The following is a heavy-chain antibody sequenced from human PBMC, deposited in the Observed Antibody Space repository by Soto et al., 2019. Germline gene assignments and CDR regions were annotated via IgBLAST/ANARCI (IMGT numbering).Heavy chain of an antibody. CDR1: GYTFHNYL. J-gene: IGHJ4*02. CDR2: ISAYNYST. V-gene: IGHV1-18*01. Sequence: ASVKVSFKASGYTFHNYLFIWVRQAPGQGLEWMGRISAYNYSTHYAQNFEGRVTMTTDTSTSTAYMYLRSLRSDDSAIYYCARITGEFTLVIDYWGQGTQVTVSS. D-gene: IGHD3-16*01. CDR3: ARITGEFTLVIDY.